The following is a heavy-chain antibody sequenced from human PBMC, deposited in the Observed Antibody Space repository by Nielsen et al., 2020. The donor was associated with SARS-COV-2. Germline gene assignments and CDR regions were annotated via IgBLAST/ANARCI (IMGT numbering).Heavy chain of an antibody. D-gene: IGHD2-2*02. Sequence: SVKVSCKASGGTFSSYAISWVRQAPGQGLEWMGGIIPIFGTANYAQKFQGRVTITAEESTSTAYMELSSLRSEDTAVYYCARDIVVVPAAIAAAPQGLWGQGTLVTVSS. CDR3: ARDIVVVPAAIAAAPQGL. CDR2: IIPIFGTA. V-gene: IGHV1-69*13. J-gene: IGHJ4*02. CDR1: GGTFSSYA.